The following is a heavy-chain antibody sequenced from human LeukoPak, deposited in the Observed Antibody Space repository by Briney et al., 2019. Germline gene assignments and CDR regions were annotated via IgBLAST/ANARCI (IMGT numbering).Heavy chain of an antibody. V-gene: IGHV1-69-2*01. CDR1: GYTFTYYY. Sequence: VKVSCKGSGYTFTYYYMHWVPQAPGKGLDWICLFHPEDRETIYAVTFQGRVTITAYTSTDTAYMELSSLRSEDTAVYYCASGIAAAGTWGQGTLVAVSS. CDR2: FHPEDRET. D-gene: IGHD6-13*01. CDR3: ASGIAAAGT. J-gene: IGHJ5*02.